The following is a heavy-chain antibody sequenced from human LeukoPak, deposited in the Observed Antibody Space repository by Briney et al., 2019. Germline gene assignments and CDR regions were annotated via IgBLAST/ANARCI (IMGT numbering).Heavy chain of an antibody. J-gene: IGHJ4*01. CDR1: GFGFSDSY. Sequence: PGGSLRLSCVVSGFGFSDSYMTWIRQTPGKGLEWFAYISGSGSDIYYADSVKGRFTISRDNAKNSLYLQMNSLRPDDTALYYCSTDPRLLIYWGHGTLVTVSS. V-gene: IGHV3-11*01. D-gene: IGHD2-8*01. CDR2: ISGSGSDI. CDR3: STDPRLLIY.